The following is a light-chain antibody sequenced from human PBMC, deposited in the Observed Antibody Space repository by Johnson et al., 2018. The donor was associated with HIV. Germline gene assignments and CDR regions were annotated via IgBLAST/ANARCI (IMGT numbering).Light chain of an antibody. CDR1: SCDIGNNY. V-gene: IGLV1-51*01. J-gene: IGLJ1*01. CDR2: DNN. CDR3: GRWDSGLRSYV. Sequence: QSVLSQPPSVSAAPGQKVTISCSGSSCDIGNNYVSCHQQFPGTAPKLLIYDNNKRSSGIPDRISGSKSGTSATLGITGLHTGDEADYDGGRWDSGLRSYVFGTGTKVPVL.